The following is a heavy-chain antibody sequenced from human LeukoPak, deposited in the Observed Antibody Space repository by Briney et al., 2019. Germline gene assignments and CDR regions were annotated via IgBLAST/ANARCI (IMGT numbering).Heavy chain of an antibody. CDR3: ARGEGISRPNDY. CDR2: ISAYNGNT. Sequence: GASVKVSCKASGYTFIGYYMRWVRQAPGQGLEWMGWISAYNGNTNYAQKLQGRVTMTTDTSTSTAYMELRSLRSDDTAVYYCARGEGISRPNDYWGQGTLVTVSS. J-gene: IGHJ4*02. CDR1: GYTFIGYY. D-gene: IGHD6-13*01. V-gene: IGHV1-18*01.